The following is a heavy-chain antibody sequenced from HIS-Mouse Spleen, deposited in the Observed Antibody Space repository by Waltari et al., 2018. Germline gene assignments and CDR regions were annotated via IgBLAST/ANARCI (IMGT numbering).Heavy chain of an antibody. CDR1: GGSISSYY. CDR3: ASGQQLVRSLDAFDI. Sequence: QVQLQESGPGLVKPSETLSLTCTVSGGSISSYYWSWIRQPPGKGLEWIGYIYYSGSTNYTPSLKSRVTISVDTSKNQFSLKLSSVTAADTAVYYCASGQQLVRSLDAFDIWGQGTMVTVSS. J-gene: IGHJ3*02. V-gene: IGHV4-59*08. CDR2: IYYSGST. D-gene: IGHD6-13*01.